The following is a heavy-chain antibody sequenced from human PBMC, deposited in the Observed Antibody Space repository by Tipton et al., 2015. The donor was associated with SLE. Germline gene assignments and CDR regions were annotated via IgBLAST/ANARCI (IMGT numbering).Heavy chain of an antibody. CDR2: ISYDGSNK. V-gene: IGHV3-30*04. CDR1: GFTFSSYA. J-gene: IGHJ4*02. Sequence: RSLRLSCAASGFTFSSYAMHWVRQAPGKGLEWVAVISYDGSNKYYADSVKGRFTISRDNSKNTLYLQMNSLRAEDTAVYYCARADICGGGNPPFVYWGQGTLVTVSS. CDR3: ARADICGGGNPPFVY. D-gene: IGHD4-23*01.